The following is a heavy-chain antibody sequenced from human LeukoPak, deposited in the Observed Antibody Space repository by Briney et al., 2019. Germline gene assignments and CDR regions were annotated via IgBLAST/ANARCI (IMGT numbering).Heavy chain of an antibody. J-gene: IGHJ4*02. V-gene: IGHV4-30-2*01. CDR1: GGSISSGGYS. CDR2: IYHSGST. Sequence: SGTLSLTCAVSGGSISSGGYSWSWIRQPPGKGLEWIGYIYHSGSTYHNPSLRGRLTISVVTIKNQFSLKLSSVTAADTAVYYCARENGDLRLWSRPYYDYWGQGTLVTVSS. D-gene: IGHD4-17*01. CDR3: ARENGDLRLWSRPYYDY.